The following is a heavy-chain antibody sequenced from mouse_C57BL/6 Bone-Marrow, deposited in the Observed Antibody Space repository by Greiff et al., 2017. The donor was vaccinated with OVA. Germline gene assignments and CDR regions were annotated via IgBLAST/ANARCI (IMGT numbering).Heavy chain of an antibody. Sequence: VQLQQSGPELVKPGASVKISCKASGYTFTDYYMNWVKQSHGKSLEWIGDLNPNNGGTSYNQKFKGKATLTVDKSSSTAYMELRSLTSEDSAVYDGAGGGNYGYYAMDYWGQGTSVTVSS. CDR2: LNPNNGGT. D-gene: IGHD2-1*01. J-gene: IGHJ4*01. CDR1: GYTFTDYY. CDR3: AGGGNYGYYAMDY. V-gene: IGHV1-26*01.